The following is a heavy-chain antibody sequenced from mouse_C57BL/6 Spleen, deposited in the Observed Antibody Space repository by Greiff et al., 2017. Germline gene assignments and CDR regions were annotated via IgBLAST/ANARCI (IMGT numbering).Heavy chain of an antibody. CDR3: VRHEGHYYGSSHWYFDV. D-gene: IGHD1-1*01. J-gene: IGHJ1*03. CDR2: IRSKSNNYAT. V-gene: IGHV10-1*01. Sequence: EVQLVESGGGLVQPKGSLKLSCAASGFSFNTYAMNWVRQAPGKGLEWVARIRSKSNNYATYYADSVKDRFTISRDDSESMLYLQMNNLKTEDTAMYYCVRHEGHYYGSSHWYFDVWGTGTTVTVSS. CDR1: GFSFNTYA.